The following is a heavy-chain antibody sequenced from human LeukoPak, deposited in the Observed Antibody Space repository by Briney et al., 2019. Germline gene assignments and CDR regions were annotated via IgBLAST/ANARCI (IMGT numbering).Heavy chain of an antibody. D-gene: IGHD6-13*01. CDR2: IIPIFGTA. V-gene: IGHV1-69*13. Sequence: SVKVSCKASGGTFSSYAISWVRQAPGQGLEWMGGIIPIFGTANYAQKFQGRVTITADESTSTAYMEPSSLRSEDTAVYYCARDFRYSSSWYGGWFDPWGQGTLVTVSS. CDR1: GGTFSSYA. CDR3: ARDFRYSSSWYGGWFDP. J-gene: IGHJ5*02.